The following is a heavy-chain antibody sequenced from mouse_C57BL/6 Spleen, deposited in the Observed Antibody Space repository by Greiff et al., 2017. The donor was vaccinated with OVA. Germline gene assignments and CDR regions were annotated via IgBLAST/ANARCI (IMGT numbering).Heavy chain of an antibody. Sequence: EVQGVESGGDLVKPGGSLKLSCAASGFTFSSYGMSWVRQTPDKRLEWVATISSGGSYTYYPDSVKGRFTISRDNAKNTLYLQMSSLKSEDTAMYYCARHTTVVAGFADWGQGTLVTVSA. D-gene: IGHD1-1*01. J-gene: IGHJ3*01. CDR1: GFTFSSYG. CDR3: ARHTTVVAGFAD. CDR2: ISSGGSYT. V-gene: IGHV5-6*01.